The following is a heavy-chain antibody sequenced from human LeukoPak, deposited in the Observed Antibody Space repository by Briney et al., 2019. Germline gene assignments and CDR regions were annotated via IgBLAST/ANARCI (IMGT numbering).Heavy chain of an antibody. Sequence: ASETLSLTCAVYGGSFSGYYWSWIRQPPGKGLEWIGEINHSGSTNYNPSLKSRVTISVDTSKNQFSLKLSSVTAADTAVYYCARRYYYDSSGYYFSKGAFDIWGQGTMVTVSS. V-gene: IGHV4-34*01. CDR3: ARRYYYDSSGYYFSKGAFDI. D-gene: IGHD3-22*01. CDR2: INHSGST. J-gene: IGHJ3*02. CDR1: GGSFSGYY.